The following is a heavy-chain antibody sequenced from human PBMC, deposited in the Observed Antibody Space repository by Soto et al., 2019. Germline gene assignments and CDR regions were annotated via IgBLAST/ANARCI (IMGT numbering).Heavy chain of an antibody. CDR2: IYNDGTYS. J-gene: IGHJ4*02. D-gene: IGHD3-10*01. V-gene: IGHV3-74*01. CDR3: TRGPRPISTGTGAY. Sequence: PXGSLILSCSASGFIFKMYWMHWVRQSPGKGLVWISRIYNDGTYSDYADSVRGRFTISRDNVNDTLYLQMNNLRAEDSGLYYCTRGPRPISTGTGAYWGQGTQVTVSS. CDR1: GFIFKMYW.